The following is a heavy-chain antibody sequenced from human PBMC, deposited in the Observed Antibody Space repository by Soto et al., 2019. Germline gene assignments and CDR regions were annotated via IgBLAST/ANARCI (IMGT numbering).Heavy chain of an antibody. V-gene: IGHV1-69*01. CDR3: AGDYGVYDWYGMDV. CDR2: ISPIFGST. Sequence: VQLVQSGAEVKNPGSSVKISCRASGATFRSYAFTWVRQAPGQGLEWMGGISPIFGSTIYARQFQGRVTITADDSARTAYMELNSLSSEDTAVYYCAGDYGVYDWYGMDVWGQGTKVTVSS. J-gene: IGHJ6*02. D-gene: IGHD4-17*01. CDR1: GATFRSYA.